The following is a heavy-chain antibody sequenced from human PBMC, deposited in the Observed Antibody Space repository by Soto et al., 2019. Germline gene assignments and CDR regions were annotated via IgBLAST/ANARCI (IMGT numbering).Heavy chain of an antibody. CDR2: ISGNGVNT. V-gene: IGHV3-23*01. J-gene: IGHJ5*02. CDR3: VRSEGADGIVWFDT. D-gene: IGHD6-13*01. Sequence: EVQLLESGGGLIQPGGSLRLSCAASGFSFSNYAMAWVRQAPGKGLEWVPGISGNGVNTHYADAVKGRFTISRDNSQNAVFLQMVNLRVDDTAQWSCVRSEGADGIVWFDTWGQGTPVTVSS. CDR1: GFSFSNYA.